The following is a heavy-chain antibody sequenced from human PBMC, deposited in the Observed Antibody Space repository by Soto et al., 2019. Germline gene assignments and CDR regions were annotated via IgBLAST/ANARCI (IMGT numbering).Heavy chain of an antibody. D-gene: IGHD1-26*01. Sequence: QVQLVESGGGVVQPGRSLRLSCAASGFTFSSYGMHWVRQAPGKGLEWVAVIWYDGSNKYYADSVKGRFTISRDNSKNTLYLQMNSLRAEDTAVYYCARDRGATMVDYWGQGTLVTVSS. V-gene: IGHV3-33*01. CDR1: GFTFSSYG. J-gene: IGHJ4*02. CDR3: ARDRGATMVDY. CDR2: IWYDGSNK.